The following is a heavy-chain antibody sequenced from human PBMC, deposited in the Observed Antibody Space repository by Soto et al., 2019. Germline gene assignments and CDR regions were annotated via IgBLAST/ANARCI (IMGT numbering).Heavy chain of an antibody. CDR3: AREHYDSSGYSDY. CDR1: GYSFTVYW. V-gene: IGHV5-10-1*03. J-gene: IGHJ4*02. D-gene: IGHD3-22*01. Sequence: EVQPVQSGAEVKKPGESLRISCKGSGYSFTVYWISWVRQMPGKGLEWMGRIDPRDSYTKYSPSFQGHVTISADKSISTAYLEWSSLKASDTAMYYCAREHYDSSGYSDYWGQGTLVTVSS. CDR2: IDPRDSYT.